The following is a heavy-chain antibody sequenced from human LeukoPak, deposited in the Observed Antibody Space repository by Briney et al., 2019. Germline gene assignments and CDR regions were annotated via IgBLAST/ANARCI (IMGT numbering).Heavy chain of an antibody. J-gene: IGHJ6*03. D-gene: IGHD3/OR15-3a*01. CDR3: ARALSWTTESYYYMDV. V-gene: IGHV1-8*01. CDR1: GYTFTSYD. CDR2: MNPNSGNT. Sequence: GASVKVSCKASGYTFTSYDINWVRQVTGQGLEWMGWMNPNSGNTGYAQKFQGRVTMTKNTSITTGYMELSSLRSEDTAVYYCARALSWTTESYYYMDVWGKGTTVTVSS.